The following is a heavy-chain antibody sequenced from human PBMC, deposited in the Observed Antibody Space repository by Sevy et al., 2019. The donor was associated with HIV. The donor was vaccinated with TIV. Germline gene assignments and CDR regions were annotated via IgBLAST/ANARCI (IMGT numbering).Heavy chain of an antibody. CDR2: IYHSGST. V-gene: IGHV4-4*02. J-gene: IGHJ6*02. Sequence: SETLSLTCAVSGGSISSSNWWSWVRQPPGKGLEWIGEIYHSGSTNYNPSLKSRVTISVDKSKNQFSLKLSSVTAADTAVYYGAGDCYDFCRNMDYYGMDVWGQGTTVTVSS. D-gene: IGHD3-3*01. CDR1: GGSISSSNW. CDR3: AGDCYDFCRNMDYYGMDV.